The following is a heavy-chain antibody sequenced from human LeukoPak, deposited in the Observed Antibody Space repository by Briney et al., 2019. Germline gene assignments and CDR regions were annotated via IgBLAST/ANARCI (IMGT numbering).Heavy chain of an antibody. CDR3: ASPFFYSGRDPGAFDI. D-gene: IGHD1-26*01. J-gene: IGHJ3*02. Sequence: GGSLRLSCAASGFTFDDYAMHWVRQAPGKGLEWVSGISWNSGSIGYADSVKGRFTISRDNAKNSLYLQMNSLRAEDTALYYCASPFFYSGRDPGAFDIWGQGTMVTVSS. CDR1: GFTFDDYA. CDR2: ISWNSGSI. V-gene: IGHV3-9*01.